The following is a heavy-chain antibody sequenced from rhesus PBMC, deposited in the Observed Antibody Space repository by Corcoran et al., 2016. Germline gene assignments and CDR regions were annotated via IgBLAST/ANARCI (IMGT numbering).Heavy chain of an antibody. CDR2: IKGNSGNP. CDR3: VRKVCSGIYCYADS. V-gene: IGHV4-80*01. CDR1: GGSFSSFW. Sequence: QVQLQESGPGLVKPSETLSLTCAVSGGSFSSFWWSWIRQPPGPGLEWIGEIKGNSGNPNYNPSLKSRVTISKDASKNQFSLKLSTVTAADTAVYYCVRKVCSGIYCYADSWGQGVVVIVSS. J-gene: IGHJ6*01. D-gene: IGHD2-27*01.